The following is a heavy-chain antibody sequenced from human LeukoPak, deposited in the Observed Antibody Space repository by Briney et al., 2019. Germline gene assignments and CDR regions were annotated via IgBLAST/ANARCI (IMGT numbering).Heavy chain of an antibody. V-gene: IGHV3-30*02. CDR3: AKGSNRGEATIDY. CDR1: GIPFSSFG. D-gene: IGHD5-12*01. J-gene: IGHJ4*02. CDR2: IWYDGSNK. Sequence: GRSLRLSCAAPGIPFSSFGMHWLRQAPGKGLEWVAFIWYDGSNKYYADFVKGRFTIFRDNSKNTLFLQMNSLRAEDTAVYYWAKGSNRGEATIDYWGQGTLVTVSS.